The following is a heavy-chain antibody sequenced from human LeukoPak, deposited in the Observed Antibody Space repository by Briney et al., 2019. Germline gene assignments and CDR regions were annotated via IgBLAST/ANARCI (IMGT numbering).Heavy chain of an antibody. Sequence: PGESPKISCKGSGYSFTTYWIGWVRQMPGKGLEWMGIIYPGDSDTRYSPSFQGQVTISADKSISTAYLQWSSLKASDTAMYYCARARYCSGGSCYAEYWGQGTLVTVSS. J-gene: IGHJ4*02. D-gene: IGHD2-15*01. CDR2: IYPGDSDT. CDR3: ARARYCSGGSCYAEY. CDR1: GYSFTTYW. V-gene: IGHV5-51*01.